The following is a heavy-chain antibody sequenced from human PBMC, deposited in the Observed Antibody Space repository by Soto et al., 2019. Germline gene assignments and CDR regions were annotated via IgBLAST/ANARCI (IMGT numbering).Heavy chain of an antibody. CDR1: GGSISSYY. J-gene: IGHJ4*02. D-gene: IGHD6-19*01. Sequence: SETLSLTCTVSGGSISSYYWSWIRQPPGKGLEWIGYIYYSGSTNYNPALKSRVTISVDTSKNQFSLKLSSVIAADTAVYYCARVGVSSGWYYFDYWGQGTLVTVSS. V-gene: IGHV4-59*01. CDR2: IYYSGST. CDR3: ARVGVSSGWYYFDY.